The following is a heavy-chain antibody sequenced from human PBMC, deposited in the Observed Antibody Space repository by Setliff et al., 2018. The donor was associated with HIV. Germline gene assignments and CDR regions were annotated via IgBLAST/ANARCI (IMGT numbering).Heavy chain of an antibody. V-gene: IGHV1-3*04. CDR1: GYTFSNYP. D-gene: IGHD3-3*01. J-gene: IGHJ4*01. Sequence: ASVKVSCRTSGYTFSNYPIHWLRQAPGQRPEWMGWVNTGKGDTKYSQRFQDRLTITTDSSASSVYMELSSLSSDDTAIYYCARDRFTLTSSISGFWGHGTLVTVSS. CDR2: VNTGKGDT. CDR3: ARDRFTLTSSISGF.